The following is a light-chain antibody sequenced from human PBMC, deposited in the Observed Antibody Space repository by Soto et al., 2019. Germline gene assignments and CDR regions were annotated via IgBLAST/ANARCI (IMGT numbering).Light chain of an antibody. CDR1: QGISSY. J-gene: IGKJ3*01. CDR2: DAS. V-gene: IGKV1-33*01. Sequence: IQLTQSPSSLSASVGDRVTITCRASQGISSYLAWYQEKPGKAPKVLIYDASNLETGVPSRFSGGGYGTDFTFTISSLQPEDIATYYCQHYNNLLGTFGPGTKVDLK. CDR3: QHYNNLLGT.